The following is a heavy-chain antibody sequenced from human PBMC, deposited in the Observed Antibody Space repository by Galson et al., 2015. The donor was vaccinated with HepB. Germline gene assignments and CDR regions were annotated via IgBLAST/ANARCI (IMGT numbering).Heavy chain of an antibody. CDR2: INHSGST. Sequence: ETLSLTCAVYGASFSGYYWTWIRQPPGKGLEWIGEINHSGSTNYNPSLKSRVTISVDTSKNQFSLKLSSVTAADTAVYYCARLVRGPPAWFDPWGQGTLVTVSS. D-gene: IGHD3-10*01. CDR3: ARLVRGPPAWFDP. CDR1: GASFSGYY. V-gene: IGHV4-34*01. J-gene: IGHJ5*02.